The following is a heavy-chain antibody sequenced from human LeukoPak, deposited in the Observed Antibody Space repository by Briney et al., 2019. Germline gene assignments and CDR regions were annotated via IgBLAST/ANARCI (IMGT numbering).Heavy chain of an antibody. J-gene: IGHJ6*03. D-gene: IGHD4-23*01. V-gene: IGHV1-69*13. CDR1: GGTFSSYA. CDR3: ARVRTTVGTPGYYYYMDV. CDR2: IIPIFGTA. Sequence: SVQVSCKASGGTFSSYAISWVRQAPGQAVAWVSGIIPIFGTANYAQKFQGRVTITADDSTSTAYMELSSLRSEGMAVYYCARVRTTVGTPGYYYYMDVWGKGTTVTVSS.